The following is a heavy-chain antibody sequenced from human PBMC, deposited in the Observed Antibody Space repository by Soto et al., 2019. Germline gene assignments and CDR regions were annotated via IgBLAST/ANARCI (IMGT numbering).Heavy chain of an antibody. V-gene: IGHV1-8*01. CDR3: ARLAEYCNGIKCYSNFDF. D-gene: IGHD2-15*01. Sequence: ASVKVSCRTSGYNFTNFDINWVRQAPGRGLVWMGWMNPSSGETGSAQNFQGRVTMTRDISTRTFFMQLTSLRSEDTAIYYCARLAEYCNGIKCYSNFDFWGRGTQVTVSS. J-gene: IGHJ4*01. CDR1: GYNFTNFD. CDR2: MNPSSGET.